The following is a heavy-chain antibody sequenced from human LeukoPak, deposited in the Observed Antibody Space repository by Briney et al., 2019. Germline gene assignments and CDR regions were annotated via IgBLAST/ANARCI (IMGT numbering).Heavy chain of an antibody. CDR3: ARSSYYGDILPFDY. CDR2: IYPGDSDT. V-gene: IGHV5-51*01. J-gene: IGHJ4*02. Sequence: GGSLKISCKGSGYTFTNYWIGWVRQMPGKGLECMGTIYPGDSDTRYSPSFQGQVTISADKSISTAYLQWSSLRASDTAMYYCARSSYYGDILPFDYWGQGTLVTVSS. CDR1: GYTFTNYW. D-gene: IGHD3-10*01.